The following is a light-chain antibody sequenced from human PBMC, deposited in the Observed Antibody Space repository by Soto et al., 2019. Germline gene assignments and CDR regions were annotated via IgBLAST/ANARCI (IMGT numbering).Light chain of an antibody. CDR2: GTS. CDR3: QQYGDSVFT. J-gene: IGKJ3*01. V-gene: IGKV3-20*01. Sequence: EIVLTQSPGTLSLSPGERATLSCRASQSLTSNYLAWYQQKPGKAPRLLISGTSNRATGIPDRFSGRGSGTDFTLTISRLEPDDFAVYYCQQYGDSVFTFGPGTTVDIK. CDR1: QSLTSNY.